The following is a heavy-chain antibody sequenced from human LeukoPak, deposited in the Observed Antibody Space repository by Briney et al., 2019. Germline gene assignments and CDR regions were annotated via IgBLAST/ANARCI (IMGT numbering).Heavy chain of an antibody. J-gene: IGHJ4*02. D-gene: IGHD2-15*01. V-gene: IGHV1-2*02. CDR1: GYTFTGYY. Sequence: GASVKVSCKASGYTFTGYYMHWLRQAPGQGLEWLGWINPNSGATNYAQNFQGRVTMTRDTSISTAYMELTRLRSDDTAVYFCARDGYCSGGTCPDLDYWGQGTLVTVSS. CDR3: ARDGYCSGGTCPDLDY. CDR2: INPNSGAT.